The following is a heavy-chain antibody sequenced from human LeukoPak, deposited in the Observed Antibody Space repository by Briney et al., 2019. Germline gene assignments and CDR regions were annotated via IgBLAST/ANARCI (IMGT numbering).Heavy chain of an antibody. D-gene: IGHD1-14*01. CDR3: DH. V-gene: IGHV3-30*04. Sequence: PGGSLRLSCAASGFTFTNYPIHWVRQAPGKGLEWVTVISYDGSTKYYADSVKGRFSISRDNSKNTQHPQMNNLRTEDTADHFIDHWGRGTLVTVSS. CDR1: GFTFTNYP. J-gene: IGHJ4*02. CDR2: ISYDGSTK.